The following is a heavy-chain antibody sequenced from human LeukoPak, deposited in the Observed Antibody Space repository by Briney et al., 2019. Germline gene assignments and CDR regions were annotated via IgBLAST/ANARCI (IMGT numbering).Heavy chain of an antibody. J-gene: IGHJ4*02. CDR1: GGSISSSSYY. D-gene: IGHD3-22*01. Sequence: PSETLSLTCTVSGGSISSSSYYWGWIRQPPGKGLEWIGSIYYSGSTYYNPSLKSRVTISVDTSKNQFSLKLSSVTAADTAVYYCARAWGLDSSGYPFDYWGQGTLVTVSS. CDR3: ARAWGLDSSGYPFDY. CDR2: IYYSGST. V-gene: IGHV4-39*07.